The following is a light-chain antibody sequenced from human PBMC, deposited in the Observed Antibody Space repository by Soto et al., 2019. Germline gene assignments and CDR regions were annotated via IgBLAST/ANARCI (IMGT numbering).Light chain of an antibody. J-gene: IGKJ5*01. CDR3: QQYNNRPPIT. Sequence: EIVMTQSPATLSVSPGERATLSCRASQSVSSNLAWYQQKPGQAPRLLIYGASTRATGIPARFSGSGSGTEFTLIIRSLQSEDFAVYYCQQYNNRPPITFGQGTRLEIK. CDR1: QSVSSN. V-gene: IGKV3-15*01. CDR2: GAS.